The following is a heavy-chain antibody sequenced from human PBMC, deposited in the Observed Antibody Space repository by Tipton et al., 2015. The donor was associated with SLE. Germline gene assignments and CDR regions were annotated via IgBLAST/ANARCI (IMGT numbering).Heavy chain of an antibody. D-gene: IGHD1-26*01. CDR2: IYYSGST. Sequence: TLSLTCTVSGGSISSSTNYWGWIRQPPGKGLEWIGSIYYSGSTYYSPSLKSRVTISIDTSKNQFSLRLSSVTAADTAVYYCAKDRRELRAFDIWGQGTMVTVSS. V-gene: IGHV4-39*07. CDR3: AKDRRELRAFDI. J-gene: IGHJ3*02. CDR1: GGSISSSTNY.